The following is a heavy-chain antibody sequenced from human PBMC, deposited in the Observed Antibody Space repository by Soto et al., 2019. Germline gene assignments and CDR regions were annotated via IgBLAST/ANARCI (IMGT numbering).Heavy chain of an antibody. CDR3: ARPDFGDYWYFDL. Sequence: SVKLSCKASGGTFSIHTFSWGRQAPGQGLEWMGRIIPALGTATYAQKFQGRVTITADESATTVYMELNSLRSEDTAVYYCARPDFGDYWYFDLWGRGTLVTVSS. V-gene: IGHV1-69*08. D-gene: IGHD4-17*01. CDR2: IIPALGTA. J-gene: IGHJ2*01. CDR1: GGTFSIHT.